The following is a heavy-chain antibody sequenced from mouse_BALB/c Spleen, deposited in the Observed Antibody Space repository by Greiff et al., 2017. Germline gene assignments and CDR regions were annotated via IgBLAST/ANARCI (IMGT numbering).Heavy chain of an antibody. V-gene: IGHV1-9*01. D-gene: IGHD2-2*01. J-gene: IGHJ3*01. CDR1: GYTFSSYW. CDR3: ARDEGLRRRDFAY. CDR2: ILPGSGST. Sequence: QVQLKESGAELMKPGASVKISCKATGYTFSSYWIEWVKQRPGHGLEWIGEILPGSGSTNYNEKFKGKATFTADTSSNTAYMQLSSLTSEDSAVYYCARDEGLRRRDFAYWGQGTLVTVSA.